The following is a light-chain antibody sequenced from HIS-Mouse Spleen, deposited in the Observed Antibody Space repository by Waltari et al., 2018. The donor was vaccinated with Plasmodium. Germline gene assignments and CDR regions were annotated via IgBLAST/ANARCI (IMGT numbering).Light chain of an antibody. CDR1: KLGATY. V-gene: IGLV3-1*01. CDR2: QDS. J-gene: IGLJ2*01. CDR3: QAWDSSTVV. Sequence: SYELTQPPSVSVSPGQTASITCSGDKLGATYACWYQQKPGQSPVLFIYQDSKRPSGIPWRFSGANSGDPATLTISVTQAMDWAAYYWQAWDSSTVVFGGGTKLTVL.